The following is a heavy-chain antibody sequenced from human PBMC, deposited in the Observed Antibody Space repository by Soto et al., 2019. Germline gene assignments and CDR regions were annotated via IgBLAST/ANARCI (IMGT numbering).Heavy chain of an antibody. CDR1: GGSISNIAYY. D-gene: IGHD3-10*01. CDR2: IYNSGST. CDR3: TRRSRWYYYGTASYYNLWFDS. Sequence: SSETLSLTCTVSGGSISNIAYYWGWIRQPPGKGLEWIGSIYNSGSTNFNPSLKSRVTISVDTSKNQFSLKLSSVTAADTAVYYCTRRSRWYYYGTASYYNLWFDSWGQGTLVTVSS. V-gene: IGHV4-39*01. J-gene: IGHJ5*01.